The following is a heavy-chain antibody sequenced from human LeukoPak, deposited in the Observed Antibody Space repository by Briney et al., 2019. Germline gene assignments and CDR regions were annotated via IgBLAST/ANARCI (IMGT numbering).Heavy chain of an antibody. Sequence: SETLSLTCAVSGYSISSNNRWAWIRQSPGKGLEWIGYIYYTGRIHYNPSLKSRVTLSLDTSNNQFSLKLTSATAVDTAVYYCARKKDSSGYYEWGQGTLVTVSS. D-gene: IGHD3-22*01. CDR3: ARKKDSSGYYE. V-gene: IGHV4-28*05. CDR1: GYSISSNNR. CDR2: IYYTGRI. J-gene: IGHJ4*02.